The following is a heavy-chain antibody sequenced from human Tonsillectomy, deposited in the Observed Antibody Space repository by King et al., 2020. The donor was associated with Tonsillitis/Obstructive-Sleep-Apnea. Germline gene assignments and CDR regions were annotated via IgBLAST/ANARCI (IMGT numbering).Heavy chain of an antibody. CDR3: ATRFWSGYFHYYYMDV. CDR2: TRNKATSYTT. Sequence: VQLVESVGGLVQPGGSLRLSCAASGFTFSDHYMDWVRQAPGKGLEWVGRTRNKATSYTTEYAASLKGRFTNSRDDSKNSLYLQMNSLKTEDTAVYYCATRFWSGYFHYYYMDVWGKGTTVTVSS. V-gene: IGHV3-72*01. D-gene: IGHD3-3*01. J-gene: IGHJ6*03. CDR1: GFTFSDHY.